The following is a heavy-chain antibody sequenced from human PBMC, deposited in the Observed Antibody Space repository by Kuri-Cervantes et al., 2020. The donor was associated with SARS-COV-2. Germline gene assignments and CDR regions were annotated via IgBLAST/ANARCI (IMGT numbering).Heavy chain of an antibody. V-gene: IGHV3-30*03. CDR1: GFTFSSYG. D-gene: IGHD3-3*01. CDR3: AXIPSTIFGXXIGGLDV. CDR2: ISYDGSNK. Sequence: GGSLRLSCSASGFTFSSYGMHWVRQAPGKGLEWMAVISYDGSNKYYADSVKGRFTISRDNSKNTLYLQMNSLRAEDTAVYYCAXIPSTIFGXXIGGLDVWGKGTTVTVSS. J-gene: IGHJ6*04.